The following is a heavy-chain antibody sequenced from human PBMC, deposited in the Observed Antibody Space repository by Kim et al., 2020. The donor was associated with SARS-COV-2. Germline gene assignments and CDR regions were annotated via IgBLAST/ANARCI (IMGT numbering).Heavy chain of an antibody. J-gene: IGHJ4*02. CDR3: ARGGATSKPFDY. CDR1: GGSLSSFY. CDR2: VHDSGLT. Sequence: SETLSLTCTVSGGSLSSFYWSWLRQPPGKRPECIAFVHDSGLTNYSPSLKSRVTISLDTSSNQSSLKLSSVTAADTAVYYCARGGATSKPFDYCGQGTL. D-gene: IGHD2-2*01. V-gene: IGHV4-59*01.